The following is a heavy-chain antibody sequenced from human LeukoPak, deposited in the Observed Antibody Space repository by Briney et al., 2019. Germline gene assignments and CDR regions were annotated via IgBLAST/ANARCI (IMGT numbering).Heavy chain of an antibody. J-gene: IGHJ6*03. Sequence: SETLSLTCAVSGGSISSSNWWSWVRQPPGKGLEWIGEIYHSGSTNYNPSLKSRVSMSVDTSKNQFSLKLSSVTAADTAVYYCASHDYYYYYMDVWGKGTTVTVSS. CDR1: GGSISSSNW. CDR2: IYHSGST. CDR3: ASHDYYYYYMDV. V-gene: IGHV4-4*02.